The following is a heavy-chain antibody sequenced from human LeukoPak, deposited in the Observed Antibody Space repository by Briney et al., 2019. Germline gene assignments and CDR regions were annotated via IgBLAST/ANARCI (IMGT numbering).Heavy chain of an antibody. J-gene: IGHJ4*02. CDR2: INQDGSEK. V-gene: IGHV3-7*03. CDR1: GDSISSSNW. CDR3: AAEGWFGDLFKDY. D-gene: IGHD3-10*01. Sequence: GTLSLTCAVSGDSISSSNWWSWVRQPPGKGLEWVANINQDGSEKYYVDSVKGRFTISRDNAKNSLYLQMNSLRAEDTAVYYCAAEGWFGDLFKDYWGQGTLVTVSS.